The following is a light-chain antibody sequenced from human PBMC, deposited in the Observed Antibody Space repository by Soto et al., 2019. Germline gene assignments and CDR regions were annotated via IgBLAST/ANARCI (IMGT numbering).Light chain of an antibody. Sequence: DIQLTQSPSFLSVSVGDRVTITCRASQGINTYLAWYQQKPGKAPKLLIFAASTLQNGVPSRFSGSGSGTEFTVTITRLHPEDFATYYHQQRKRYPITFGQGTRLEIK. CDR2: AAS. CDR3: QQRKRYPIT. J-gene: IGKJ5*01. CDR1: QGINTY. V-gene: IGKV1-9*01.